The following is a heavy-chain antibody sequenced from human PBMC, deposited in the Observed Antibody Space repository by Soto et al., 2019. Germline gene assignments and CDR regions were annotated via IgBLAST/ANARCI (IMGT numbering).Heavy chain of an antibody. Sequence: TLSLTCSVSGASIRSEYWSWIRQPPGKALEWLALIYWDDDKRYSPSLKSRLTITKDTSKNQVVLTMTNMDPVDTATYYCAHSSGYCTNGVCYIEANWFDPWGQGTLVTVSS. CDR2: IYWDDDK. V-gene: IGHV2-5*08. J-gene: IGHJ5*02. CDR1: GASIRSEYW. CDR3: AHSSGYCTNGVCYIEANWFDP. D-gene: IGHD2-8*01.